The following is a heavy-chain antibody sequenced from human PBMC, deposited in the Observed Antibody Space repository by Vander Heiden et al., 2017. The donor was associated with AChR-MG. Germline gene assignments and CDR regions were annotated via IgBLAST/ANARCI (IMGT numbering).Heavy chain of an antibody. CDR1: GFTFSSYA. CDR2: ISGCGGST. Sequence: EVQLLESGGGLVQPGGSLRLSCAASGFTFSSYALSWVRQAPGKGLEWVSAISGCGGSTYYADSVKGRFTISRDNSKNTLYLQMNSLRAEDTAVYYCAKYYYDSSGYYFDYWGQGTLVTVSS. CDR3: AKYYYDSSGYYFDY. J-gene: IGHJ4*02. V-gene: IGHV3-23*01. D-gene: IGHD3-22*01.